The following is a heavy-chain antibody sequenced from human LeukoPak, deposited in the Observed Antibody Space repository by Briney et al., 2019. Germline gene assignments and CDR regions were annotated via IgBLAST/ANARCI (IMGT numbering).Heavy chain of an antibody. Sequence: PSETLSLTCTVSGGSINSYYWGWVRQPAGKGLEWIGRIYTTGTTNYTPSLKSRLSMSVDTSKNQFSLRLRSVTAADTAVYHCGRQGYTASYYFLDYWSQGTLVTVSS. D-gene: IGHD1-26*01. CDR3: GRQGYTASYYFLDY. V-gene: IGHV4-4*07. CDR1: GGSINSYY. J-gene: IGHJ4*02. CDR2: IYTTGTT.